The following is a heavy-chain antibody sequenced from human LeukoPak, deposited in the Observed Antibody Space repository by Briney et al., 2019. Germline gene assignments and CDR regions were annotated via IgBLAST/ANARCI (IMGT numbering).Heavy chain of an antibody. Sequence: ASVKVSCKASGYTFTGYYMHWVRQAPGQGLEWMGWINPNSGGTNYAQKFQGRVTMTRDTSISTAYMELSRLRSDDTAVYYCARAGYSYGTKDLDWFDPWGQGTLVTVSS. CDR2: INPNSGGT. D-gene: IGHD5-18*01. J-gene: IGHJ5*02. CDR1: GYTFTGYY. CDR3: ARAGYSYGTKDLDWFDP. V-gene: IGHV1-2*02.